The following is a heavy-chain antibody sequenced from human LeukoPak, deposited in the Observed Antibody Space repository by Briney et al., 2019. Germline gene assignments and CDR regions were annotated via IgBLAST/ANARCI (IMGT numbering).Heavy chain of an antibody. V-gene: IGHV1-8*03. CDR2: MNTKSGNT. Sequence: ASVKVSCKASGYTFTRYDINWVRQATGQGLEWMGWMNTKSGNTGHAQKFQGRVTITADESTSTAYMELSSLRSEDTAVYYCARDSELPDYWGQGTLVTVSS. J-gene: IGHJ4*02. CDR3: ARDSELPDY. D-gene: IGHD1-26*01. CDR1: GYTFTRYD.